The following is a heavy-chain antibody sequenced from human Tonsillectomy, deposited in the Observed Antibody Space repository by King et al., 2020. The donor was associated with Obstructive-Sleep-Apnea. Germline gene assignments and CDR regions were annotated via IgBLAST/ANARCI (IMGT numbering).Heavy chain of an antibody. D-gene: IGHD3-16*01. CDR3: ARDNVITFGGVMGAFDI. Sequence: QLQESGPGLVKPSETLSLTCTVSGGSISSSRYYWGWTRQPPGKGLEVIGGIYYSGSTYYHPSLKSRVTIAVDTSKHQFSLKLSSVTAADTAVYYCARDNVITFGGVMGAFDIWGQGTMVTVSS. J-gene: IGHJ3*02. V-gene: IGHV4-39*07. CDR2: IYYSGST. CDR1: GGSISSSRYY.